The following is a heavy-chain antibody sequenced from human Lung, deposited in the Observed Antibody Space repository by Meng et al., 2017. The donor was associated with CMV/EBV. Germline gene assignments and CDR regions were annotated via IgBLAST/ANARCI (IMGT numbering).Heavy chain of an antibody. V-gene: IGHV7-4-1*02. D-gene: IGHD5-18*01. CDR2: IDPNTGNQ. Sequence: QRVQAGCQCKRPWARGNAYVSPSCYSFTRVGTNWVPHAPRTAPDWMGWIDPNTGNQTDAQGFTGRFVCSLDTSVSTAYLHISSLRADDTAVYYFARDSPLDGYSLLDYWGQGTLVTVSS. J-gene: IGHJ4*02. CDR3: ARDSPLDGYSLLDY. CDR1: CYSFTRVG.